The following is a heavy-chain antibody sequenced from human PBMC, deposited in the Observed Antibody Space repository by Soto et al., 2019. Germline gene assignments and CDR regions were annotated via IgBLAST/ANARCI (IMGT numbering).Heavy chain of an antibody. CDR2: VSDSGTT. Sequence: SETLSLTCTVSGGSIRSDDYYWGWIRQPPGKGLEWIGTVSDSGTTYYNPSLKSRVTISINTSKTQFSLKLNSVTAADTAVYYCARLVPGGHYFDYWGQGILVTVSS. J-gene: IGHJ4*02. V-gene: IGHV4-39*07. D-gene: IGHD2-8*02. CDR1: GGSIRSDDYY. CDR3: ARLVPGGHYFDY.